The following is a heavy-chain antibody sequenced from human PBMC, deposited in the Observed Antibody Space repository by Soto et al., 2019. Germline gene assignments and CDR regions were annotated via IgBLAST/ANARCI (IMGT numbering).Heavy chain of an antibody. V-gene: IGHV5-51*01. CDR1: GYSFTTYW. CDR3: VRPYGRSYAMDV. D-gene: IGHD2-15*01. J-gene: IGHJ6*02. Sequence: PGESLKISWRGSGYSFTTYWIAWVRQMPGKGLEWMRISYSSDSYTRSSPSFQGQFTITADKSLSTAYLHWSSLKASDTDMYYCVRPYGRSYAMDVWGQGTPVTVSS. CDR2: SYSSDSYT.